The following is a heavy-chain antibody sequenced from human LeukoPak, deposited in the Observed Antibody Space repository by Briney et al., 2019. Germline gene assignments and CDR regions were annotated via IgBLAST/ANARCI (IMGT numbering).Heavy chain of an antibody. CDR2: IYYSGST. CDR1: GGSISGYY. CDR3: ARRSAFLNALDI. J-gene: IGHJ3*02. V-gene: IGHV4-59*01. Sequence: PSETLPLTCTVSGGSISGYYWSWIRQPPGKGLECIGYIYYSGSTNYNPSLKNRVTISVDTSKKQFSLKLSSVTSADTAVYYCARRSAFLNALDIWGQGTMVTVSS.